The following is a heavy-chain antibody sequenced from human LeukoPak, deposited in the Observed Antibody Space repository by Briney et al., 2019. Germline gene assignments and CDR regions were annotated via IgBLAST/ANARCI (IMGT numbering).Heavy chain of an antibody. J-gene: IGHJ1*01. D-gene: IGHD3-22*01. V-gene: IGHV4-39*01. CDR3: ARVVQSTDSSGFYLPEYFQH. CDR1: GGSISSSNYY. Sequence: SETLSLTCTVAGGSISSSNYYWGWLRQPPGKGLEWIGSIYYSGSTYYNSSLKRRVTISVETSKNQFSLKLSSVTAADTAVYYCARVVQSTDSSGFYLPEYFQHWGQGTLVTVSS. CDR2: IYYSGST.